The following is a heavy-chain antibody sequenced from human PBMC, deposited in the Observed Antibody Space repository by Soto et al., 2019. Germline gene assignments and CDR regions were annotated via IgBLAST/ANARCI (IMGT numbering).Heavy chain of an antibody. CDR2: IYYSGST. D-gene: IGHD2-2*01. J-gene: IGHJ6*02. CDR1: SASISSSSYT. CDR3: ARLQGYCIRTSCSGYYAMDV. Sequence: TSETLSLTCTVSSASISSSSYTWGWIRQPPGKGLEWIGSIYYSGSTYYNPSLKSRITVSVDTSKNQFSLNLSSVTAADTAVYYCARLQGYCIRTSCSGYYAMDVWGQGTTVT. V-gene: IGHV4-39*01.